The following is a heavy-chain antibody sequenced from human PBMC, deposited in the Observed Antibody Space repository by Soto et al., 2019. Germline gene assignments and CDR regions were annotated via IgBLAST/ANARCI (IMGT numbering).Heavy chain of an antibody. CDR3: ARAVSPYFGTWFDP. Sequence: TLYLNCAVSGGSITSGNSYSWSWLRQPPGKGLEWIGSISHTGSTSYNPTLKSRLTMSVDKSKNQFSLRLSSVTAADMAVYYCARAVSPYFGTWFDPWGQGIRFTVSS. CDR2: ISHTGST. CDR1: GGSITSGNSYS. J-gene: IGHJ5*02. V-gene: IGHV4-30-2*01. D-gene: IGHD3-10*01.